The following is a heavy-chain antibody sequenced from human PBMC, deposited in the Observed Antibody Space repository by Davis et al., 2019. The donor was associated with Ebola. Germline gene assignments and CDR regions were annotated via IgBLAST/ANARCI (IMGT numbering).Heavy chain of an antibody. CDR3: AKKKAGDRDFFDY. D-gene: IGHD7-27*01. CDR2: IRYDGSKT. V-gene: IGHV3-30*02. J-gene: IGHJ4*02. CDR1: GFTFSSYG. Sequence: PGGSLRLSCAASGFTFSSYGMHWVRQAPGKGLHWVAYIRYDGSKTYYADSVEGRFAISRDNSKNTLYLQMNSLTAEDTALYYCAKKKAGDRDFFDYWGQGTLVTVSS.